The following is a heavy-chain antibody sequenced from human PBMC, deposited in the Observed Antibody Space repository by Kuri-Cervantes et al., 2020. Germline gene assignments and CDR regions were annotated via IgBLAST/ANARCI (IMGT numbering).Heavy chain of an antibody. V-gene: IGHV1-2*02. CDR1: GYTFTGYY. D-gene: IGHD3-3*01. J-gene: IGHJ5*02. Sequence: ASVKVSCKASGYTFTGYYMHWVRQAPGQGLEWMGWINPNSGGTNCAQKFQGRVTMTRDTSISTAYMELRSLRSDDTAVYYCARGAKRITIFGVVIRSNWFDPWGQGTLVTVSS. CDR2: INPNSGGT. CDR3: ARGAKRITIFGVVIRSNWFDP.